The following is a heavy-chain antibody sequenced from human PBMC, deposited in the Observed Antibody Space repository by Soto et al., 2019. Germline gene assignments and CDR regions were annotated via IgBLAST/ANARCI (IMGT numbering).Heavy chain of an antibody. CDR3: ARDSYYYGSGIGVRYYYMDV. Sequence: SETLSLTCAVYGGSFSGYYWSWIRQPPGKGLEWIGEINHSGSTNYNPSLKSRVTISVDTSKNQFSLKLSSVTAADTAVYYCARDSYYYGSGIGVRYYYMDVWGKGTTVTVSS. D-gene: IGHD3-10*01. V-gene: IGHV4-34*01. CDR1: GGSFSGYY. CDR2: INHSGST. J-gene: IGHJ6*03.